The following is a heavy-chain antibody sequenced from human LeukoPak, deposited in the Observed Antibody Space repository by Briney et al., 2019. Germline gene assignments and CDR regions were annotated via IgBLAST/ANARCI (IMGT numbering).Heavy chain of an antibody. CDR3: AAYGGVTFDY. Sequence: SETLSLTCTVSGGSVSSGTYYWTWIRQPPGKGLEWIGCVYSSESTNYNPSLKSRVTISVDTSKNQFSLKLSSVTAADTAVYYRAAYGGVTFDYWGQGTLVTVSS. D-gene: IGHD4-11*01. J-gene: IGHJ4*02. CDR1: GGSVSSGTYY. V-gene: IGHV4-61*01. CDR2: VYSSEST.